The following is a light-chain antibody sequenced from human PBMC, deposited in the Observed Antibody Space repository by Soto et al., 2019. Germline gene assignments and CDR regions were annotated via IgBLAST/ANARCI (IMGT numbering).Light chain of an antibody. CDR3: QQRYDWPPIT. CDR1: QSVSSN. V-gene: IGKV3D-15*01. Sequence: ETVMTQSPATLSVSPGERATLSCRASQSVSSNLAWHQQRPGQAPRLLIYGASTRATGVPARFSGGGSGTEFTLTISRLEPEDFAVYYCQQRYDWPPITFGQGTRLEIK. J-gene: IGKJ5*01. CDR2: GAS.